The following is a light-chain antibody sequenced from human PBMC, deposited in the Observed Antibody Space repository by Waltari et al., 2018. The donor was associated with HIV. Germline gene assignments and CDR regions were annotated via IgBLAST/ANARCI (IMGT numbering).Light chain of an antibody. CDR2: DAS. V-gene: IGKV1-33*01. J-gene: IGKJ4*01. Sequence: DIQMTQSPSSLSASVGDRGTLTCQASQDINKYLNWYQQRLGKAPKLLIYDASNLQTGVPSRFSGAGSGTDFSFNISSLQPEDFATYYCQQYEKLPLTFGEGTRVEIK. CDR3: QQYEKLPLT. CDR1: QDINKY.